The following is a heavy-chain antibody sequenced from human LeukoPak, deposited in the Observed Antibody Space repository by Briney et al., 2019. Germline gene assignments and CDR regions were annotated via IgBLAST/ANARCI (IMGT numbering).Heavy chain of an antibody. J-gene: IGHJ5*02. Sequence: SETLSLTCTVSGGSISSGGYYWSWIRQHPGKGLEWIGYIYYSGSTYYNPSLKSRVTISVDTSKNKFSLKLSSVTAADSAVVYCAISGLGGYNWFDPWGQGTLVTVSS. CDR1: GGSISSGGYY. CDR3: AISGLGGYNWFDP. CDR2: IYYSGST. V-gene: IGHV4-31*03. D-gene: IGHD3-16*01.